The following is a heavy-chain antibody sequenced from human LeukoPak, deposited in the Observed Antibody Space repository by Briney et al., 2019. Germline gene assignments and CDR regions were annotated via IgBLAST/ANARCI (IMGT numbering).Heavy chain of an antibody. Sequence: SETLSLTCSVSGGAISRYYWSWIRQPPGKGLEWIGYIYYSGSTNYNPSLKSRVTISVDTSKNQFSLKLSSVTAADTAVYYCARGVVAAAGRTFDFWGQGTLVTVSS. CDR1: GGAISRYY. D-gene: IGHD6-13*01. V-gene: IGHV4-59*01. J-gene: IGHJ4*02. CDR2: IYYSGST. CDR3: ARGVVAAAGRTFDF.